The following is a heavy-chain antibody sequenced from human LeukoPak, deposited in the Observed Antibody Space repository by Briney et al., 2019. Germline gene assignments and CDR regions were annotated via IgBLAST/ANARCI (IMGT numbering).Heavy chain of an antibody. Sequence: PSETLSLTCTVSGGSISSSSDYWGWIREPPGKGLEWIGSIYYSGSTYYNPSLKSRVTISVDTSKNQFSLKLSSVTAADTAVYYCARRGRGMRDLPDYWGQGTLVTVSS. V-gene: IGHV4-39*01. J-gene: IGHJ4*02. D-gene: IGHD3-10*01. CDR3: ARRGRGMRDLPDY. CDR1: GGSISSSSDY. CDR2: IYYSGST.